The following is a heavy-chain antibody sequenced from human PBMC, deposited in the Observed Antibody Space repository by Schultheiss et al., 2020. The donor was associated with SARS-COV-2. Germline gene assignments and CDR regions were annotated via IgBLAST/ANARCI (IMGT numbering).Heavy chain of an antibody. J-gene: IGHJ6*02. CDR1: GGSISSGGYS. V-gene: IGHV4-30-2*02. CDR2: IYHSGST. Sequence: SETLSLTCAVSGGSISSGGYSWSWIRQPPGKGLEWIGYIYHSGSTYYNPSLKSRVTISVDTSKNQFSLKLSSVTAADTAVYYCARYGSGIAYYYYGMDVWGQGTTVTVSS. CDR3: ARYGSGIAYYYYGMDV. D-gene: IGHD3-10*01.